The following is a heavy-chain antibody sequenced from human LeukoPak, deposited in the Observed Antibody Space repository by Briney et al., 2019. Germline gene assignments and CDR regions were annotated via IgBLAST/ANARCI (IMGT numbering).Heavy chain of an antibody. V-gene: IGHV1-2*02. CDR3: ARGGYSYGYPYSSPSAY. CDR1: GYTFTNYA. J-gene: IGHJ4*02. CDR2: INPNSGGT. Sequence: ASVTVSCKASGYTFTNYAMNWVRQAPGQGLEWMGWINPNSGGTNYAQKFQGRVTMTRDTSISTAYMELSRLRSDDTAVYYCARGGYSYGYPYSSPSAYWGQGTLVTVSS. D-gene: IGHD5-18*01.